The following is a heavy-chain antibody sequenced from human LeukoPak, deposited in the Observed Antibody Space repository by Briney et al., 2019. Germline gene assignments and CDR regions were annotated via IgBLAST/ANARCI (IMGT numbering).Heavy chain of an antibody. CDR3: ASVSREGFYFDY. J-gene: IGHJ4*02. V-gene: IGHV1-8*01. CDR1: GYTFTSYD. CDR2: MNPNSGNT. D-gene: IGHD1-26*01. Sequence: ASLKVSCKASGYTFTSYDITWVRQATGQGLEWMGWMNPNSGNTGYAQKFQGRVTMTRNTSISTAYMELSSLRSEDTAVYYCASVSREGFYFDYWGQGTLVTVHS.